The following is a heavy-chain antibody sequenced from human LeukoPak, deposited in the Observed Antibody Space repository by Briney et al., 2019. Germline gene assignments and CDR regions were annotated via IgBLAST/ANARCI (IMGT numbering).Heavy chain of an antibody. J-gene: IGHJ4*02. CDR2: FFPGDSDT. V-gene: IGHV5-51*01. Sequence: KPGESLKISCKGSEYSFATYWIGWVRQMPGQGLESMRIFFPGDSDTRYSPSFQGQVTISADKSISTAYLQWSSLKASDTAIYYCASEYCSGGNCYFDYWGQGTLVTVSS. CDR3: ASEYCSGGNCYFDY. CDR1: EYSFATYW. D-gene: IGHD2-15*01.